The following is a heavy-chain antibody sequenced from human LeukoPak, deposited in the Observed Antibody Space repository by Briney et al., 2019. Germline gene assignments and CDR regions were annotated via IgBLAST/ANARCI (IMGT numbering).Heavy chain of an antibody. CDR2: ISGSGGST. CDR1: GFTFSSYA. V-gene: IGHV3-23*01. D-gene: IGHD1-26*01. CDR3: ARVHGWWGLRPYFDY. Sequence: PGGSLRLSCAASGFTFSSYAMSWVRQAPGKGLEWVSAISGSGGSTYYADSVKGRFTISRDNAKNSLYLQMNSLRAEDTAVYYCARVHGWWGLRPYFDYWSQGTLVTVSS. J-gene: IGHJ4*02.